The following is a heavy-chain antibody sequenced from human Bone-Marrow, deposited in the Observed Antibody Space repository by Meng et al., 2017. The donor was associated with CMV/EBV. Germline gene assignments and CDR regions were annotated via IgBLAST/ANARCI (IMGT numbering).Heavy chain of an antibody. CDR2: IKRDGSET. Sequence: GGSLRLSCAGSGFTFSNYWMSWVRQAPGRGLEWVANIKRDGSETHYEDSVKGRFTISRDNAKNSVYLQMNSLRAEDTAVYYCARAGGSRVTDYYYWGQGTRVNGSS. J-gene: IGHJ4*02. V-gene: IGHV3-7*01. D-gene: IGHD3-9*01. CDR1: GFTFSNYW. CDR3: ARAGGSRVTDYYY.